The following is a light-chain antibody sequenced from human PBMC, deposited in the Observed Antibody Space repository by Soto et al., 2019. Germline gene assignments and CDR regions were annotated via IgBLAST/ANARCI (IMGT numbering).Light chain of an antibody. J-gene: IGKJ2*03. CDR2: KVS. CDR3: MQGTHWPPYS. V-gene: IGKV2-30*01. Sequence: VVMTQSPLSLPVTLGQPASISCRSSQSLVYSDGNTYLNWFQQRPGQSPRRLIYKVSNRDSGVPDRFSRSGSGTDFTLKISRVEAEDVGVYYCMQGTHWPPYSFGQGTKLEIK. CDR1: QSLVYSDGNTY.